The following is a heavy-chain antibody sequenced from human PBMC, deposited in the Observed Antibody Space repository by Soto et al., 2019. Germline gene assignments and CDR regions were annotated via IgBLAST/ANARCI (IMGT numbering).Heavy chain of an antibody. Sequence: GASVKVSCKASGYTFTSYGISWVRQATGQGLEWMGWMNPNSGNTGYAQKFQGRVTMTRNTSISTAYMELSSLRSEDTAVYYCARGPYYYYYMDVWGKGTTVTVSS. CDR2: MNPNSGNT. J-gene: IGHJ6*03. V-gene: IGHV1-8*02. CDR1: GYTFTSYG. CDR3: ARGPYYYYYMDV.